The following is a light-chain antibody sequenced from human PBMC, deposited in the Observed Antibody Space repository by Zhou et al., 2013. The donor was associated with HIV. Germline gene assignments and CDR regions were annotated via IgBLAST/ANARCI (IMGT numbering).Light chain of an antibody. V-gene: IGKV2-28*01. CDR2: LGS. CDR3: MQALQTPRT. CDR1: QSLLPQNGNNY. Sequence: DIVMTQSPLSLPVTPGEPASISCRSSQSLLPQNGNNYLDWYLQKPGQSPQLLIYLGSNRASGVPDRFSGSGSGTHFTLKISRVEAEDVGVYYCMQALQTPRTFGQGTKVEIK. J-gene: IGKJ1*01.